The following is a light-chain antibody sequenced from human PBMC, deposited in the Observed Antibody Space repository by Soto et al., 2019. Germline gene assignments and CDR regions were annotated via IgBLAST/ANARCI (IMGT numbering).Light chain of an antibody. Sequence: QSALTQPRSVSGSPGQSVTISCTGTSSDVGGYNYVSWYQQHPGKAPKLMIYDVSKRPSGVPDRFSGSKSGNTASLTISGLQAEDEADYYCCSYAGSYTLGVFGTGTQLTV. CDR1: SSDVGGYNY. CDR3: CSYAGSYTLGV. V-gene: IGLV2-11*01. J-gene: IGLJ1*01. CDR2: DVS.